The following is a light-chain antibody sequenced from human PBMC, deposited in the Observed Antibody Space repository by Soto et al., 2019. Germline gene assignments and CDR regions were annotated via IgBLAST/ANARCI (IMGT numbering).Light chain of an antibody. V-gene: IGLV1-47*01. J-gene: IGLJ3*02. CDR2: MNN. CDR3: VACDDNLSSRV. Sequence: QSVLTQPPSLSGTPGQTVTISCIGSRSNIGSAIVHWDQQIPGTAPKHLIYMNNQRPSGVPDRFSGSKSGTSASLVIAGLRPEDEADYYRVACDDNLSSRVLGEGTQLPVL. CDR1: RSNIGSAI.